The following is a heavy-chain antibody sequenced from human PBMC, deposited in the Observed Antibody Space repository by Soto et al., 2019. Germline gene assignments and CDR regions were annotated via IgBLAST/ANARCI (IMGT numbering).Heavy chain of an antibody. Sequence: EVQLLESGGGLVQPGGSLRLSCAASGFTFSDYAMSWVRQAPGKGLEWVSSVVGSGDRTYYPDSVRGRFTISRDNSKNTLYLQMDSLGAEDTALYYCAKAAGENCGSGCYLHFTSWGQGTLVTVSS. V-gene: IGHV3-23*01. CDR1: GFTFSDYA. D-gene: IGHD2-21*02. CDR3: AKAAGENCGSGCYLHFTS. CDR2: VVGSGDRT. J-gene: IGHJ4*02.